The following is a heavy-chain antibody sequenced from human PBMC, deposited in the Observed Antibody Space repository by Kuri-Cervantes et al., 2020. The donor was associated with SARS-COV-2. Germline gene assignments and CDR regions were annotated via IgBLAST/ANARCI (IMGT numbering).Heavy chain of an antibody. J-gene: IGHJ4*02. D-gene: IGHD6-19*01. CDR2: IYYSGST. CDR1: GGSISSYY. Sequence: SQTLSLTCAVSGGSISSYYWSWIRQPPGKGLEWIGYIYYSGSTNYNPSLKSRVTISVDTSKNQFSLKLSSVTAADTAVYYCARERGGQWLVRLGYFGYWGQGTLVTVSS. V-gene: IGHV4-59*01. CDR3: ARERGGQWLVRLGYFGY.